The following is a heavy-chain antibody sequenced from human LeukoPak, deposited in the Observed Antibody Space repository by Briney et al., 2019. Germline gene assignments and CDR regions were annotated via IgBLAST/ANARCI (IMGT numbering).Heavy chain of an antibody. CDR2: ISYDGSNK. V-gene: IGHV3-30-3*01. D-gene: IGHD3-22*01. CDR3: ARDHARVDITLVDY. Sequence: PGRSLRLSCAASGFTFSSYAMHWVRQAPGKGLEWVAVISYDGSNKYYADSVKGRFTISRDNSKNTLYLQMNSLRAEDTAVYYSARDHARVDITLVDYWGQGTLVTVSS. CDR1: GFTFSSYA. J-gene: IGHJ4*02.